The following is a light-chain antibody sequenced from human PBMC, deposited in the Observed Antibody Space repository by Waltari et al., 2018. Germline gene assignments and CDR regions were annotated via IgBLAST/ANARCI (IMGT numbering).Light chain of an antibody. CDR1: QSISSY. J-gene: IGKJ3*01. CDR2: AAS. CDR3: QHYGGSQGGFP. V-gene: IGKV1-39*01. Sequence: DIQMTQSPSSLSASVGDRVTITCRASQSISSYLNWYQQKPGKAPKLLIYAASSLQSGVPSRFSGSGSGTDFTLTISRLDPEDFAVYYCQHYGGSQGGFPFGPGTTVDF.